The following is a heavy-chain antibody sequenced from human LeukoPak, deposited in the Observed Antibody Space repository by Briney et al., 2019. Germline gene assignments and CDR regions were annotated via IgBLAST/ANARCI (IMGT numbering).Heavy chain of an antibody. V-gene: IGHV4-34*01. CDR1: GGSFSDYV. D-gene: IGHD2-2*01. J-gene: IGHJ4*02. CDR3: ARLGNIVVVPAAIDY. Sequence: PSETLSLTCAIYGGSFSDYVWSWIRQPPGKGLEWIGEINHSGSTNYNPSLKSRVTISVDTSKNQFSLKLSSVTAADTAVYYCARLGNIVVVPAAIDYWGQGTLVTVSS. CDR2: INHSGST.